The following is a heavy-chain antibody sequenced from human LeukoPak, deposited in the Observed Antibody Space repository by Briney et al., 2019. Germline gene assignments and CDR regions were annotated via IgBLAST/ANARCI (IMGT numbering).Heavy chain of an antibody. CDR3: AADDSSGFDAFDI. V-gene: IGHV3-30*03. Sequence: PGGSLRLSCAASGFTFSSYSMNWVRQAPGKGLEWVAVISYDGSNKYYADSVKGRFTISRDNSKNTRYLQMNSLRAEDTAVYYCAADDSSGFDAFDIWGQGTMVTVSS. CDR2: ISYDGSNK. J-gene: IGHJ3*02. D-gene: IGHD3-22*01. CDR1: GFTFSSYS.